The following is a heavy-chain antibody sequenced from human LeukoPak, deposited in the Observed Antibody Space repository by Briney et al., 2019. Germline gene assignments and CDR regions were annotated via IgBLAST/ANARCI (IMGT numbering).Heavy chain of an antibody. D-gene: IGHD1-26*01. J-gene: IGHJ2*01. CDR1: GGSISSYY. V-gene: IGHV4-59*01. CDR3: ARAGTNYYFYL. Sequence: SETLSLTCTVSGGSISSYYWSWIRQPPGKGLEWIGYIYYSGSTKYNPSLKSRVTISVDTSKSQFSLKLTSVTAADTAVYYCARAGTNYYFYLWGRGTLVTVSS. CDR2: IYYSGST.